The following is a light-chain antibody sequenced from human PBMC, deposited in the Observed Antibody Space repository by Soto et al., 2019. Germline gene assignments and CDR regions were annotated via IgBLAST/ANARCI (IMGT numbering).Light chain of an antibody. CDR1: QSVSSY. V-gene: IGKV3-11*01. CDR3: QQRSSWLT. Sequence: EIVLTQSPATLSLSPGERATLSCRASQSVSSYLAWHQQKPGQAPRLLIYDASTRATGIPARFSGSGSGTDFTLTISSLEPEDFAVYYCQQRSSWLTFRGGTKVEIK. J-gene: IGKJ4*01. CDR2: DAS.